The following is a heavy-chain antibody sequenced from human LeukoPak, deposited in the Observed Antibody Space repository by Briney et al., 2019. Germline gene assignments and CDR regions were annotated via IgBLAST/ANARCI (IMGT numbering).Heavy chain of an antibody. V-gene: IGHV4-59*01. D-gene: IGHD2-2*01. CDR1: GGSISSYY. CDR2: IYYSGNT. Sequence: PSETLSLTCTVSGGSISSYYWSWIRQPPGKGLEWIGYIYYSGNTNYNPSLKSRVTISVDTSKNQFSLKLSSVTAADTAVYYCARADYQPLLNFDYWGQGTLVTVSS. CDR3: ARADYQPLLNFDY. J-gene: IGHJ4*02.